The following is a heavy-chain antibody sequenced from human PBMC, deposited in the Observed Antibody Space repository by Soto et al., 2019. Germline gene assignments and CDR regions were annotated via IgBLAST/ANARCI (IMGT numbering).Heavy chain of an antibody. CDR1: GGSISIGGYY. CDR3: ARVPGSGSYYYPFDY. V-gene: IGHV4-31*03. J-gene: IGHJ4*02. D-gene: IGHD3-10*01. CDR2: IYYSGST. Sequence: SETLSLTCTVSGGSISIGGYYWSWIRHHPGKGLEWIGYIYYSGSTYYNPSLKSRVTISVDTSKNQFSLKLSSVTAADTAVYYCARVPGSGSYYYPFDYWGQGTLVTVSS.